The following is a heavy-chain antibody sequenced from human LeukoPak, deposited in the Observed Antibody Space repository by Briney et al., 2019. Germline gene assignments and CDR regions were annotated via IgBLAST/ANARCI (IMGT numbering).Heavy chain of an antibody. J-gene: IGHJ4*02. CDR1: GYSISSGYY. V-gene: IGHV4-38-2*02. CDR2: IYHSGST. CDR3: ARHWIVVVPAANTPPDY. D-gene: IGHD2-2*01. Sequence: PSETLSLTCTVSGYSISSGYYWGWIRQPPGKGLEWIGSIYHSGSTYYNPSLKSRVTISVDTSKNQFSLKLSSVTAADTAVYYCARHWIVVVPAANTPPDYWGQGTLVTVSS.